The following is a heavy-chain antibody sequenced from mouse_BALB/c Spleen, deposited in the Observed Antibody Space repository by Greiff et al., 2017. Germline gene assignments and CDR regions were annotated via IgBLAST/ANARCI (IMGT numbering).Heavy chain of an antibody. CDR3: ARFPTTSYYFDY. CDR1: GFTFSDYY. D-gene: IGHD2-10*01. CDR2: ISDGGSYT. V-gene: IGHV5-4*02. Sequence: EVQLVESGGGLVKPGGSLKLSCAASGFTFSDYYMYWVRQTPEKRLEWVATISDGGSYTYYPDSVKGRFTISRDNAKNNLYLQMSSLKSEDTATYYCARFPTTSYYFDYWGQGTTLTVSS. J-gene: IGHJ2*01.